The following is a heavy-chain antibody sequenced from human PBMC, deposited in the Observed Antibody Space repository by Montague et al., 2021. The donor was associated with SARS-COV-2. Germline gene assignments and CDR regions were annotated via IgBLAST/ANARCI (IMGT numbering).Heavy chain of an antibody. CDR2: MNYSGSN. CDR1: GGSISSYY. Sequence: SETLSLTCTVSGGSISSYYWSWIRQPPGKGLEWNGFMNYSGSNNYNSSLKGRVTISVDTSKNQFSLKLSPVTAADTAVYYCARVFPRWLQFDPYFDYWGQGTLVTVSS. V-gene: IGHV4-59*01. D-gene: IGHD5-24*01. CDR3: ARVFPRWLQFDPYFDY. J-gene: IGHJ4*02.